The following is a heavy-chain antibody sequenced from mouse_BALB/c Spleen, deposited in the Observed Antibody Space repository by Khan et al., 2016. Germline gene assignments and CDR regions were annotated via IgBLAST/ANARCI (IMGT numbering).Heavy chain of an antibody. Sequence: VELVESGAELVRPGSSVKISCKASGYAFSTYWMNWVKQRPGQGLEWIGQIYPGDDDANYKGQFKGKATLTADKSSNTAYLHLRSLTSEDSAVXFCARGDWYLDVWGAGTTGTVSS. CDR2: IYPGDDDA. V-gene: IGHV1-80*01. CDR3: ARGDWYLDV. J-gene: IGHJ1*01. CDR1: GYAFSTYW.